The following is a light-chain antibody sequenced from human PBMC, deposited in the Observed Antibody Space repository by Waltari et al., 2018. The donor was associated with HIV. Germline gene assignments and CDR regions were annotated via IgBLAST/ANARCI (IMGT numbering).Light chain of an antibody. V-gene: IGKV3-20*01. Sequence: EIVLTQSPGTLPLSPGERATLSCRASQSVSNNYLSWYQQKPGQAPRLLIFGASNRAAGIPDRVSGSGSGTDFTLTISRLEPEDFAMYYCQQYGGSPLVTFGGGTKVEIK. J-gene: IGKJ4*01. CDR3: QQYGGSPLVT. CDR2: GAS. CDR1: QSVSNNY.